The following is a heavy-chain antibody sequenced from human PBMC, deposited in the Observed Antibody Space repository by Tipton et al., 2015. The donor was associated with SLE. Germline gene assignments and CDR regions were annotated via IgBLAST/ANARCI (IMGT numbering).Heavy chain of an antibody. V-gene: IGHV4-59*12. CDR3: ARTAVLAAIMMEV. CDR1: GDSMDNYY. J-gene: IGHJ6*02. CDR2: IYYSGNT. Sequence: TLSLTCTVAGDSMDNYYWTWIRQPPGKGLEWIGTIYYSGNTYNNPSLKSRVTMSGDTSKNQLSLKLNSVTAADTAVYYCARTAVLAAIMMEVWGQGTTVTVSS. D-gene: IGHD2-2*01.